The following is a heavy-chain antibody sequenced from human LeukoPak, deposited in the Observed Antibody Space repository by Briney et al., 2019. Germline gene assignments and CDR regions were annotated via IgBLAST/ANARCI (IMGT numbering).Heavy chain of an antibody. V-gene: IGHV4-4*07. CDR3: ARDDGRTGRYYYGMDV. CDR2: IYTSDST. D-gene: IGHD3-9*01. CDR1: GGSVSTYY. Sequence: SETLSLTCTVSGGSVSTYYWSWIRQPAGKGLEWIGRIYTSDSTNYNPSPKSRVTMSLDTSKNQFSLRLTSVTAADTAVYYCARDDGRTGRYYYGMDVWGHGTTVIVSS. J-gene: IGHJ6*02.